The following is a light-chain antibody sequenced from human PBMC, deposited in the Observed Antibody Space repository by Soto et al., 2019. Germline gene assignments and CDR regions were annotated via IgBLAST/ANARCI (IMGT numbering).Light chain of an antibody. V-gene: IGKV1-5*01. CDR2: DAS. CDR1: QSISSW. CDR3: QQYESYSPLN. J-gene: IGKJ4*01. Sequence: DIQMTQSRSTLSASVVDRVTITCRASQSISSWLAWYQQKPGKAPKLLIYDASSLESGVPSRFSGRRSGTEFTLTIRSLQPDDFGTYYCQQYESYSPLNCGGGPTGDNK.